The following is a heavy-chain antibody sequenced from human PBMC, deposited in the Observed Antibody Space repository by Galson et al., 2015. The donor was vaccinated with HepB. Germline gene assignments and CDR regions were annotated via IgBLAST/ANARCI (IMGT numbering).Heavy chain of an antibody. CDR3: AKGKPLTDYYYYYGMDV. Sequence: SLRLSCAASGFTFSSYAMSWVRQAPGKGLEWVSGITGSGGRTYYADSVKGRFTISRDNSKNTLYLQMNSLRAEDTAVYYCAKGKPLTDYYYYYGMDVWGQGTTVTVSS. V-gene: IGHV3-23*01. D-gene: IGHD1-14*01. J-gene: IGHJ6*02. CDR1: GFTFSSYA. CDR2: ITGSGGRT.